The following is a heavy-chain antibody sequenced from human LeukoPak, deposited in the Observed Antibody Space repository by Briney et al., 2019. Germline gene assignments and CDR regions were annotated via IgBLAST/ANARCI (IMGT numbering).Heavy chain of an antibody. Sequence: PSETLSLTCTVSGGSISSSSYYWGWIRQPPGKGLEWIGSIYYSGSTYYNPSLKSRVTISVDTSKNQFSLKLSSVTAADTAVYYCARDRLIAAAGRGIIRNFDYWGQGTLVTVSS. D-gene: IGHD6-13*01. CDR1: GGSISSSSYY. V-gene: IGHV4-39*07. J-gene: IGHJ4*02. CDR3: ARDRLIAAAGRGIIRNFDY. CDR2: IYYSGST.